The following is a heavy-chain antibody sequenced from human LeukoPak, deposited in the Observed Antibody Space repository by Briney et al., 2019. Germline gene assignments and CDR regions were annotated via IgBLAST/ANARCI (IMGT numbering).Heavy chain of an antibody. CDR2: ISYDGSNR. CDR1: GFTFSSYA. D-gene: IGHD6-13*01. CDR3: AKDDAYSSSWYALDI. Sequence: GRSLRLSCAASGFTFSSYAMHWVRQAPGKGMEWVTVISYDGSNRYYADSVKGRFTLSRDNSTKTLSLQMNSLRAEDTAVYYCAKDDAYSSSWYALDIWGQGTMVTVSS. J-gene: IGHJ3*02. V-gene: IGHV3-30*18.